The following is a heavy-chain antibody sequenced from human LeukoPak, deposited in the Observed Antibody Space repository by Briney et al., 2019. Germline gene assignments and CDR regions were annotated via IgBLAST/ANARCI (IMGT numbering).Heavy chain of an antibody. V-gene: IGHV3-21*01. CDR2: ISSSSSYR. J-gene: IGHJ4*02. CDR1: GFTFSSDS. CDR3: ARDASSGMTYYYDSSSY. D-gene: IGHD3-22*01. Sequence: PGWTPRLSCAASGFTFSSDSMNWVSQAQEKRLGWVSSISSSSSYRYYADSVRGRFTISRDNAKNSLYLQMNSLRAEDTAVYYCARDASSGMTYYYDSSSYWGQGTLVTVSS.